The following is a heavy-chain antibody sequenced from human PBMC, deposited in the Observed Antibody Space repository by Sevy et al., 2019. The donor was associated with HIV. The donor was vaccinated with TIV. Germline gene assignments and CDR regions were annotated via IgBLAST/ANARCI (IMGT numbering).Heavy chain of an antibody. D-gene: IGHD6-19*01. V-gene: IGHV3-7*01. J-gene: IGHJ6*02. CDR3: ARGSHSSGWYDHPAYYYYYGMDV. Sequence: GGYLRLSCAASGFTFSSYWMSWVRQAPGKGLEWVANIKQDGSEKYYMDAVKGRFTISRDNAKNSLYLQMNSLRAEDTAVYYCARGSHSSGWYDHPAYYYYYGMDVWGQGTTVTVSS. CDR1: GFTFSSYW. CDR2: IKQDGSEK.